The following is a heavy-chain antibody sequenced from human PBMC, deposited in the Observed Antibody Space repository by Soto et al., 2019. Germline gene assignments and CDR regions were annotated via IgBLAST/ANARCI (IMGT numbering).Heavy chain of an antibody. D-gene: IGHD1-26*01. CDR3: ASKREFSSYYN. J-gene: IGHJ4*02. V-gene: IGHV3-11*06. CDR1: GFSFSDYY. CDR2: ISSGSTYT. Sequence: QVQLVESGGGLVKPGGSLRLSCAASGFSFSDYYMSWIRQAPGKGLEWISYISSGSTYTKYADSAKGRFTISRDNAKNSLYLQMNSLTVEDTAVYYCASKREFSSYYNWGQGTLVTVSS.